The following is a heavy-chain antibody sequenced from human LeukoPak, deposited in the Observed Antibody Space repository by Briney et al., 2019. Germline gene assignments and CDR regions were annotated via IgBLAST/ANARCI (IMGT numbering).Heavy chain of an antibody. V-gene: IGHV1-46*01. D-gene: IGHD2-15*01. J-gene: IGHJ2*01. CDR1: GYTFTSYY. CDR3: ARGWGYCSGGSCYSYWYFDL. Sequence: ASVKVSCKASGYTFTSYYMHWVRQAPGQGLEWMGIINPSGGSTTYAQKFQGRVTMTRDTSTSTVYMELSSLRSEDTAVYYCARGWGYCSGGSCYSYWYFDLWGRGTLVTVSS. CDR2: INPSGGST.